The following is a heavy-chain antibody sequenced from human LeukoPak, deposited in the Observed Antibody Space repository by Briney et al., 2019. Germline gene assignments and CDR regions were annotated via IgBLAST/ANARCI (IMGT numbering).Heavy chain of an antibody. CDR2: ISSSSSYI. CDR1: GFTFSSYS. D-gene: IGHD6-6*01. Sequence: KPGGSLRLSCAASGFTFSSYSMNWVRQAPGKGLEWVSSISSSSSYIYYADSVKGRFTISRDNAKNSLYLQMNSLRAEDTAVYYCARDIAARQDFDYWGQGTLVTVSS. CDR3: ARDIAARQDFDY. V-gene: IGHV3-21*01. J-gene: IGHJ4*02.